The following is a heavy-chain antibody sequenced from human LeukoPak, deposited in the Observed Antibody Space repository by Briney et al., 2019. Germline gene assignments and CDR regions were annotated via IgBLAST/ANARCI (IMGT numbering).Heavy chain of an antibody. D-gene: IGHD6-13*01. CDR2: VSGSGGST. Sequence: GGSLRLSCAASGFTFNTYAMSWVRQAPGKGLEWVSGVSGSGGSTYYADSVKGRFTISRDNAKNSLYLQMNSLRAEDTAVYYCARGRYSSSWYSDYWGQGTLVTVSS. CDR1: GFTFNTYA. J-gene: IGHJ4*02. V-gene: IGHV3-23*01. CDR3: ARGRYSSSWYSDY.